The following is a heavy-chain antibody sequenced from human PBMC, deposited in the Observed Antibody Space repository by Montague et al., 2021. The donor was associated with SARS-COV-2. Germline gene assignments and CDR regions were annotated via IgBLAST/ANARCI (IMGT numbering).Heavy chain of an antibody. V-gene: IGHV4-59*05. CDR1: GGSISSYY. CDR3: ARRGRKLLPVATTIGGFDI. CDR2: IYDSGST. Sequence: SETLSLTCTVSGGSISSYYWSWIRQPPGRGLEWIGSIYDSGSTXXXPSXXXRVTISVDTSKNHFSLKLSSVTAADTAVYYCARRGRKLLPVATTIGGFDIWGQGTIVTVSS. J-gene: IGHJ3*02. D-gene: IGHD5-12*01.